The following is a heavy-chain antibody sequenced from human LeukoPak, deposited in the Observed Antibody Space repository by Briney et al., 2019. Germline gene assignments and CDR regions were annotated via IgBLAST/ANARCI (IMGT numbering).Heavy chain of an antibody. CDR2: IYTSGST. Sequence: SETLSLTCTVSGGSISSGSYYWSWIRQPAGKGLEWIGRIYTSGSTNYNPSLKSRVTISVDTSKNQFSLKLSSVTAADTAVYYCARLERRQEAFDIWGQGTMATVSS. J-gene: IGHJ3*02. D-gene: IGHD1-1*01. V-gene: IGHV4-61*02. CDR1: GGSISSGSYY. CDR3: ARLERRQEAFDI.